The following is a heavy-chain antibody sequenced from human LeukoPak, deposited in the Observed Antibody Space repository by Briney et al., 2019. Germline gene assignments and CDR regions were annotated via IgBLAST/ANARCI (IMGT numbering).Heavy chain of an antibody. CDR2: MNHNSGNA. CDR3: AGGQGCTSTSCPSYFYG. D-gene: IGHD2-2*01. V-gene: IGHV1-8*03. J-gene: IGHJ4*02. CDR1: GYTFICCD. Sequence: AAVKVSRKASGYTFICCDIHWVRQPSAQGLEGMGVMNHNSGNAGYAQKFQGRVTSTRNTSITTAYMELKSLRSEDTAVSYCAGGQGCTSTSCPSYFYGWGRRTPVTV.